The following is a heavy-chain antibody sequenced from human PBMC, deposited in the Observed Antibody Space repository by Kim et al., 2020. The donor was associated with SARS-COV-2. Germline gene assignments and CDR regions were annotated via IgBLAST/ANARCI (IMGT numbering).Heavy chain of an antibody. Sequence: ADSVKGRFTISRDNSKITLYLQMNSLRAEDTAVYYCAKIYTSSSSGVVDYWGQRTLVTVSS. D-gene: IGHD6-6*01. J-gene: IGHJ4*02. V-gene: IGHV3-30*02. CDR3: AKIYTSSSSGVVDY.